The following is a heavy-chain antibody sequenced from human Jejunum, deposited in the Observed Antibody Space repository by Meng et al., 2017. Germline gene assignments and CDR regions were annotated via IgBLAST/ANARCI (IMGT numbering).Heavy chain of an antibody. CDR1: GYMFTGHG. J-gene: IGHJ4*02. CDR2: VSAYNGNT. V-gene: IGHV1-18*01. D-gene: IGHD6-13*01. CDR3: TRGRISSNWDTFGY. Sequence: QLVHCGGEGEKPGAPVKGPCKAFGYMFTGHGIIWVRQAPGLGPEWSGWVSAYNGNTKYAQKFQGRVTMTPDTSTTTAYMELRSLRSDDTAVYYCTRGRISSNWDTFGYWGQGNLVTVSS.